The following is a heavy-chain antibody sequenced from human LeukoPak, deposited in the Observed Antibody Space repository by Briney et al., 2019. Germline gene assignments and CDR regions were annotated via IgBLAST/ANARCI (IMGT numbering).Heavy chain of an antibody. V-gene: IGHV3-30*03. D-gene: IGHD5-24*01. CDR3: ARDTRGDGYNGDAFDI. Sequence: GGSLRLSCAASGFTFSSYGIHWVRQAPGKGLEWVTVISYDGTNKYSADSVKGRFTISRDNSKNTLYLQLNSLRAEDTAIYYCARDTRGDGYNGDAFDIWGQGTMVTVSS. CDR2: ISYDGTNK. J-gene: IGHJ3*02. CDR1: GFTFSSYG.